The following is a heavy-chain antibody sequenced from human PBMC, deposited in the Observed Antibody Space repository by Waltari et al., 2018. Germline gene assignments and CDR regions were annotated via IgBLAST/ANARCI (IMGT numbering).Heavy chain of an antibody. Sequence: QVQLQRWGAGLLKPSETLSLTCAVYGGSFSGYYWSWIGQPPGKGLEWIGEISHSGSTNYNPSLKSRFTISVDTSKNQFSLKLSSVTAADTAVYYCARDRGARVRYFDYWGQGTLVTVSS. CDR2: ISHSGST. D-gene: IGHD3-10*01. CDR1: GGSFSGYY. V-gene: IGHV4-34*01. J-gene: IGHJ4*02. CDR3: ARDRGARVRYFDY.